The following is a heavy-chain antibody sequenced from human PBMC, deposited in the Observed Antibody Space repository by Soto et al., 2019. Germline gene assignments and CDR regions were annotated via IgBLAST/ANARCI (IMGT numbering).Heavy chain of an antibody. D-gene: IGHD3-3*01. Sequence: AALKVSCKTSGSTFTSYAMHCVRQTPGQRVELMGWINAGNGNTKYSQKFQGRVTITRDTSASTAYMELSSLRSEDTAVYYCARGSITIFGVVRKNFEYWGQGTLVTVSS. V-gene: IGHV1-3*01. CDR1: GSTFTSYA. J-gene: IGHJ4*02. CDR2: INAGNGNT. CDR3: ARGSITIFGVVRKNFEY.